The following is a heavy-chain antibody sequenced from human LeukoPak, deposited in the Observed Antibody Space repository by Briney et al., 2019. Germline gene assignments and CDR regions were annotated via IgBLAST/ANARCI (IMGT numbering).Heavy chain of an antibody. CDR3: ARAAGVRNWFDP. CDR2: ISFDESHE. V-gene: IGHV3-30*14. J-gene: IGHJ5*02. Sequence: PGGSLRLSCVASGFTFNSYAMNWVRQAPGKGLEWVAVISFDESHEYYADSVKGRFTISRDNSRNTVYLQMDSLRAEDTAVYYCARAAGVRNWFDPWGQGTLVTVPS. CDR1: GFTFNSYA.